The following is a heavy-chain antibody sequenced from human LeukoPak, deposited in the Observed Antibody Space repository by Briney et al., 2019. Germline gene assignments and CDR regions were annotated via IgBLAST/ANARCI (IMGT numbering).Heavy chain of an antibody. CDR2: IYYSGST. CDR3: ASGDFDL. Sequence: KPSETLSLTCAVSGGSISSSNWWSWVRQPPGKGLEWIGYIYYSGSTNYNPSLKSRVTISVDTSKNQFSLKLSSVTAADTAIYYCASGDFDLWGQGTLVTVSS. J-gene: IGHJ4*02. V-gene: IGHV4-4*02. CDR1: GGSISSSNW. D-gene: IGHD3-16*01.